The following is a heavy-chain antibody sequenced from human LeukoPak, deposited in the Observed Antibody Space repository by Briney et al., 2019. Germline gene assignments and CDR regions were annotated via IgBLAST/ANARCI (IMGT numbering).Heavy chain of an antibody. CDR3: ARVPLHDSSGHYYPH. Sequence: ASVKVSCKTSGYTFTNYGLHWVRQAPGQRLEWMGWINGGNGNAKYSQNFQGRVTIIRDTSASTAYMELSSLRSEDTAVYYCARVPLHDSSGHYYPHWGQGTLVTVSS. J-gene: IGHJ1*01. V-gene: IGHV1-3*01. CDR1: GYTFTNYG. D-gene: IGHD3-22*01. CDR2: INGGNGNA.